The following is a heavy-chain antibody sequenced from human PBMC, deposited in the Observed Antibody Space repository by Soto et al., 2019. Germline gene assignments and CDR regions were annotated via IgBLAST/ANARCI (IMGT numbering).Heavy chain of an antibody. V-gene: IGHV1-69*04. CDR2: IIPILGIA. CDR3: AREYYYGSGSYPAYYYYGMDV. D-gene: IGHD3-10*01. CDR1: GGTFSSYT. Sequence: GASVKVSCKASGGTFSSYTISWVRQAPGQGLEWMGRIIPILGIANYAQKFQGRVTITADKSTSTAYMELSSLRSEDTAVYYCAREYYYGSGSYPAYYYYGMDVWGQGTTVTVSS. J-gene: IGHJ6*02.